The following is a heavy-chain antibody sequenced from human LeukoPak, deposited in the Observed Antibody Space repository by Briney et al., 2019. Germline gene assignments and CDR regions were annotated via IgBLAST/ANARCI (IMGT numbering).Heavy chain of an antibody. J-gene: IGHJ4*02. CDR2: IRSKAYGGTT. CDR1: GFTFGDYA. CDR3: TRTVPYDFWSGYSSFDC. V-gene: IGHV3-49*03. Sequence: GGSLRLSCTASGFTFGDYAMSWFRQAPGKGLEWVGFIRSKAYGGTTEYAASVKGRFTISRDDSKSIAYLQMNSLKTEDTAVYYCTRTVPYDFWSGYSSFDCWGQGTLVTVSS. D-gene: IGHD3-3*01.